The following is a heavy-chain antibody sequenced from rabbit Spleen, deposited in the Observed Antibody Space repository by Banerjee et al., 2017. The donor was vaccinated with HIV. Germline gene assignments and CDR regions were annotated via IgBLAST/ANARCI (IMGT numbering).Heavy chain of an antibody. CDR3: ARSGNIVAYNSGL. D-gene: IGHD7-1*01. V-gene: IGHV1S45*01. CDR2: IYTGDSNT. Sequence: QEQLVESGGGLVQPEGSLTLTCTASGFSFSSGYYMCWVRQAPGKGLEWIGCIYTGDSNTAYASWVNGRFTISKTSSTTVTLEMTSLTAADTATYFCARSGNIVAYNSGLWGPGTLVTVS. J-gene: IGHJ4*01. CDR1: GFSFSSGYY.